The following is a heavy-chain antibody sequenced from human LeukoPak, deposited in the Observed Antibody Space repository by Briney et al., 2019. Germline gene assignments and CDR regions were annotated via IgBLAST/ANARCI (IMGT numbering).Heavy chain of an antibody. CDR2: IKEDGSEK. CDR1: GFTLSSFW. J-gene: IGHJ4*02. Sequence: EGSLRLSCAASGFTLSSFWMSWVREVPGKGLEWVANIKEDGSEKNYVDSVKGRFTIFRDNAKNSLYLQMYSLRAEDTAVYYCAREVVVPAALDYWGQGTLVTVSS. CDR3: AREVVVPAALDY. D-gene: IGHD2-2*01. V-gene: IGHV3-7*01.